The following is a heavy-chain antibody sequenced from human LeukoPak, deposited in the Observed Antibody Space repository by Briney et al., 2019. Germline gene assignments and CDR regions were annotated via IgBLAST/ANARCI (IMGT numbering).Heavy chain of an antibody. CDR2: ISGSGGST. D-gene: IGHD5-18*01. Sequence: PGGSLRLSCVASGFTFSTYGMSWVRQAPGKGLEWVSAISGSGGSTYYADSVKGRFTISRDNSKNTLYLQMKSLRAEDTAVYYCARERGYSSSAFDIWGQGTMVTVSS. CDR1: GFTFSTYG. J-gene: IGHJ3*02. V-gene: IGHV3-23*01. CDR3: ARERGYSSSAFDI.